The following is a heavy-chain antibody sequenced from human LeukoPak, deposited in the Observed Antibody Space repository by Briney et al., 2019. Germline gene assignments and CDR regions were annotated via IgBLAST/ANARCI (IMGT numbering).Heavy chain of an antibody. CDR2: IKQDGGEK. CDR1: GFTFSSYW. Sequence: TGGSLRLSCAASGFTFSSYWMSWVRQAPGKGLEWVANIKQDGGEKYYVDSVKGRFTISRDNAKNSLYLQMDSLRPEDTAVYYCAGRGDGNLYYFDHWGQGTLVTASS. CDR3: AGRGDGNLYYFDH. D-gene: IGHD5-24*01. J-gene: IGHJ4*02. V-gene: IGHV3-7*04.